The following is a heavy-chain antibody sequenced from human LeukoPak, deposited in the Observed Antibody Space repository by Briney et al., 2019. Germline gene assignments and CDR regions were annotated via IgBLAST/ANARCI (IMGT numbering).Heavy chain of an antibody. Sequence: PSETLSLTCAVSGGSISSNSYYWGWIRQPPGKGLEWIGSIYYSGSTYYNPSLKSRVTISVDTSKNLFSLKLSSVTAADTAVYYCARTRYYYNSRSYGAPYYFDYWGQGTLVTVSS. CDR3: ARTRYYYNSRSYGAPYYFDY. J-gene: IGHJ4*02. D-gene: IGHD3-10*01. V-gene: IGHV4-39*01. CDR2: IYYSGST. CDR1: GGSISSNSYY.